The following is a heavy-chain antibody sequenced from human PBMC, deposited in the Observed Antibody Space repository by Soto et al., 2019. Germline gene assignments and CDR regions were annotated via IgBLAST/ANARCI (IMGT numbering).Heavy chain of an antibody. V-gene: IGHV3-15*01. J-gene: IGHJ4*02. CDR3: TRIWFGD. Sequence: EVQLVESGGGLVKPGGSLRLSCAASGFTFSASWMSWVRQAPGKGLEWVGRIKSKTDGGTTDYAAPVKCRFTISRDDSKNTMYLQMNSLKIADTAVYYCTRIWFGDWGQGTLVTVSS. D-gene: IGHD3-10*01. CDR1: GFTFSASW. CDR2: IKSKTDGGTT.